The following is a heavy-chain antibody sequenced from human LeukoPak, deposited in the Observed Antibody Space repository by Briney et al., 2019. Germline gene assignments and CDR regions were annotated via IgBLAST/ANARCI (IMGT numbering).Heavy chain of an antibody. CDR3: AREGIAVAGGVFDY. CDR1: GFTFSSYE. V-gene: IGHV3-48*03. CDR2: ISSSGSTI. D-gene: IGHD6-19*01. J-gene: IGHJ4*02. Sequence: GGSLRLSWAPSGFTFSSYEMSWVRQARGEWLGWVSYISSSGSTIYYADSVKGRFTISRDNAKNSLYLQMNSLRAEDTAVYYCAREGIAVAGGVFDYWGQGTLVTVSS.